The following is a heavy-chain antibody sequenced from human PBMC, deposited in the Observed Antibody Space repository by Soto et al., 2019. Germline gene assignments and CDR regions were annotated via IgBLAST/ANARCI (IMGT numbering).Heavy chain of an antibody. CDR3: AKDPEDIVATQTSFDYFDY. D-gene: IGHD5-12*01. J-gene: IGHJ4*02. CDR2: ISGSGGST. V-gene: IGHV3-23*01. CDR1: GFTFSSYA. Sequence: GGSLSLSCAASGFTFSSYAMSWVRQAPGKGLEWVSAISGSGGSTYYADSVKGRFTISRDNSKNTLYLQMNSLRAEDTAVYYCAKDPEDIVATQTSFDYFDYWGQGTLVTVS.